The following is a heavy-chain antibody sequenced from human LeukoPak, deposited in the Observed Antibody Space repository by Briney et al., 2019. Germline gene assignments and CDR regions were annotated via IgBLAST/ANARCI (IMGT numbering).Heavy chain of an antibody. D-gene: IGHD3-22*01. CDR1: GFTFGNAW. V-gene: IGHV3-15*01. Sequence: GGSLRLSCAASGFTFGNAWMSWVRQAPGKGLEWVGRIKSKTDGGTTDYAAPVKGRFTISRDDSKNTLYLQMNSLKTEDTAVYYCTTASITMIVVVIIGYFDYWGQGTLVTVSS. CDR2: IKSKTDGGTT. CDR3: TTASITMIVVVIIGYFDY. J-gene: IGHJ4*02.